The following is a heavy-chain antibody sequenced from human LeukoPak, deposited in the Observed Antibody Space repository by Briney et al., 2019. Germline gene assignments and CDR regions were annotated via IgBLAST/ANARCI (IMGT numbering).Heavy chain of an antibody. J-gene: IGHJ1*01. V-gene: IGHV1-18*01. D-gene: IGHD4-17*01. CDR3: ARAGYDYGDYVYFQH. Sequence: ASVKVSCKASGYTFTSYGISWVRQAPGQGLEWMGWISAYNGNTNYAQKLQGRVTMTTDTSTSTAYMELRSLISDDTAVYYCARAGYDYGDYVYFQHWGQGTLVTVSS. CDR2: ISAYNGNT. CDR1: GYTFTSYG.